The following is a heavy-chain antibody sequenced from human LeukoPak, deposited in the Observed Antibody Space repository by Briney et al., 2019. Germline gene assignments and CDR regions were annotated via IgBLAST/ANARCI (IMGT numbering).Heavy chain of an antibody. CDR3: ARDGDAVSAAIAGAFDL. Sequence: PSETLSLTCTVSGVSISSGNFYWSWIRQSAGKGLEWIGHVYSTGNTKYNPSLKSRVTISADTSKNQISLRLRSVTAADTAMFYCARDGDAVSAAIAGAFDLWGQGTMVTVSS. CDR2: VYSTGNT. CDR1: GVSISSGNFY. J-gene: IGHJ3*01. D-gene: IGHD2-2*01. V-gene: IGHV4-61*09.